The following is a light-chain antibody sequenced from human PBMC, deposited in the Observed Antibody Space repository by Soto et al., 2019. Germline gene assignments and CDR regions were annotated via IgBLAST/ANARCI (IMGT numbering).Light chain of an antibody. Sequence: QSALTQPASVSGSPGQSITISCTGTSSDVGGYNYVSWYQQHPGKAPKLMIYEVSNRPSGVSNRFSGSKSGNTASLTISGLQADDEDDYYCSSYTRSSIAYVFGTGTKLTVL. CDR1: SSDVGGYNY. CDR3: SSYTRSSIAYV. CDR2: EVS. J-gene: IGLJ1*01. V-gene: IGLV2-14*01.